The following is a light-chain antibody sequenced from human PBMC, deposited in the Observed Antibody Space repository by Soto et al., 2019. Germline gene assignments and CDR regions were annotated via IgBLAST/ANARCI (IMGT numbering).Light chain of an antibody. Sequence: DIQMTQSPSSLSAAVGDRVTITCQASQSISSYLNWYQQKPGKAPKLLIYAASSLQSGVPSRFSGSGSGTDFTLTISSLEPEDFAVYYCQQRSNWPITFGQGTRLEIK. J-gene: IGKJ5*01. CDR1: QSISSY. CDR2: AAS. V-gene: IGKV1-39*01. CDR3: QQRSNWPIT.